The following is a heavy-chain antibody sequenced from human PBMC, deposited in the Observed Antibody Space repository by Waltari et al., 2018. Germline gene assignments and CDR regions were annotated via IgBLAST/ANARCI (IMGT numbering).Heavy chain of an antibody. V-gene: IGHV4-4*02. D-gene: IGHD3-10*01. CDR1: GASIRSSNW. Sequence: QVQLQESGPGLVKPSGTLSLTCDVSGASIRSSNWWSWVRQPPGKGLEWIGEIYHSGSNNYNPSLRSRVTISVDRSKNQFSLKLTSVTAADTAIYYCASAAAGPYYDSGSFVYLDSWGQGTLVTVSS. CDR2: IYHSGSN. CDR3: ASAAAGPYYDSGSFVYLDS. J-gene: IGHJ4*02.